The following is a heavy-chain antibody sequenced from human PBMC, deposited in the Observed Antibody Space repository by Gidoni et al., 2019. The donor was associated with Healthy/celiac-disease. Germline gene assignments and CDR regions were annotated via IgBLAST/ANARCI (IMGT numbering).Heavy chain of an antibody. V-gene: IGHV3-30*18. CDR1: GFTFSRSG. D-gene: IGHD3-10*01. J-gene: IGHJ6*02. CDR2: ISYDGSNK. Sequence: QVQLVESGGGVVQSGRSLRLSCAASGFTFSRSGMHWVRQAPGKGLEWVAVISYDGSNKYYADSVKGRFTISRDNSKNTLYLQMNSLRAEDTAVYYCAKDPYYYGSGSYYNGGYYYYGMDVWGQGTTVTVSS. CDR3: AKDPYYYGSGSYYNGGYYYYGMDV.